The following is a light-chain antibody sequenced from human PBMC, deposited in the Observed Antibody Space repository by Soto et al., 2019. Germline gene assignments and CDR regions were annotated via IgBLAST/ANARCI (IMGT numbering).Light chain of an antibody. CDR3: LQDYNYPFT. Sequence: AIQMTQSPSSLSASLGDRVTITCRASQGIRNDLAWFQQKPGKAPTLLIYAPSSLQSGVPSRFSGSGSGTDFTLTISSLQPEDFATYYCLQDYNYPFTFGPGTKVDFK. CDR2: APS. V-gene: IGKV1-6*01. J-gene: IGKJ3*01. CDR1: QGIRND.